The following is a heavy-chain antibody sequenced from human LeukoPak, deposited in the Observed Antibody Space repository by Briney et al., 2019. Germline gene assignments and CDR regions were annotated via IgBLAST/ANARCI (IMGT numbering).Heavy chain of an antibody. J-gene: IGHJ6*03. V-gene: IGHV4-39*01. D-gene: IGHD3-9*01. CDR2: IYYSGST. CDR3: ARIPNYDILTGYRSFYYYYYMDV. Sequence: PSETLSLTCTVSGASISSSSYYWGWLRQPPGKGLEWIGSIYYSGSTYYNPSLKSRVTISVDTSKNQFSLKLSSVTAADTAVYYCARIPNYDILTGYRSFYYYYYMDVWGKGTTVTVSS. CDR1: GASISSSSYY.